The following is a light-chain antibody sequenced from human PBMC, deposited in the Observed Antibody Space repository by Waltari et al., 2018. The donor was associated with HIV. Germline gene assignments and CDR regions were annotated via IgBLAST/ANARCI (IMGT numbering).Light chain of an antibody. CDR3: AAWDDSLNSFV. J-gene: IGLJ1*01. CDR2: RNN. Sequence: QSVLTQPPSESATPGQRVTISCSGGSPNTGRNYVYWSPQIPGTAPKLLTYRNNQRPSRVPDRFSGSKSGTSASLAISGLQSEDEADYYCAAWDDSLNSFVFGTGTRVTVL. V-gene: IGLV1-47*01. CDR1: SPNTGRNY.